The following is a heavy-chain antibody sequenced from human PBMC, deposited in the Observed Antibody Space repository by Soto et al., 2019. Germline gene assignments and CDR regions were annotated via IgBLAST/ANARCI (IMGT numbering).Heavy chain of an antibody. V-gene: IGHV4-39*07. CDR1: SGSMSSSLNH. CDR2: FYYSGST. D-gene: IGHD5-12*01. Sequence: SETLSLTCIVSSGSMSSSLNHWGWIRQPPGKGLEWIGSFYYSGSTYYNPSLKSRVTISVDRSKNQFSLKLSSVTAADTAVYYCAAGGGLPRYYWGQGTLVTVSS. CDR3: AAGGGLPRYY. J-gene: IGHJ4*02.